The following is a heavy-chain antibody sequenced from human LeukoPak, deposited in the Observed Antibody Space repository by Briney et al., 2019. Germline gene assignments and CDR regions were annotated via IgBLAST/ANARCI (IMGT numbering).Heavy chain of an antibody. Sequence: SVTVSCKASGGTFSSYAISWVRQAPGQGLEWMGGIIPIFGTANYAQKFQGRVTITADESTSTAYMELSSLRSEDTAVYYCARADLGMVRGVINRGYYFDYWGQGALVTVAS. J-gene: IGHJ4*02. D-gene: IGHD3-10*01. V-gene: IGHV1-69*13. CDR3: ARADLGMVRGVINRGYYFDY. CDR2: IIPIFGTA. CDR1: GGTFSSYA.